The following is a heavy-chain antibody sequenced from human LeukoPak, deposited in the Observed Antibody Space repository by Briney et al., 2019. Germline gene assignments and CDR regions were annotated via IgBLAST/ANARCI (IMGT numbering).Heavy chain of an antibody. CDR1: GITVSSSY. Sequence: GGSLRLSCAASGITVSSSYMSWVRQAPGKGLEWVSVIYRAGGTYYADSVKGRFTISRDNAKNTLYLQMNSLRVEDTAVYYCARGRPHGNDYWGQGTLVTVSS. CDR2: IYRAGGT. V-gene: IGHV3-53*01. CDR3: ARGRPHGNDY. D-gene: IGHD4-23*01. J-gene: IGHJ4*02.